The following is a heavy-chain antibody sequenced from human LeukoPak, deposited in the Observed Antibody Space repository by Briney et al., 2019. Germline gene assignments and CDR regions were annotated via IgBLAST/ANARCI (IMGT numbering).Heavy chain of an antibody. D-gene: IGHD1-26*01. Sequence: AGSLILSCAASAFTFSDYSMNWVRQAPGKGLEWISYISGRSSTIYYADSVRGRFTISRDNAKNSMYLQMNSLRAEDTAVYYCARDRLTSGSYFFDYWGQGTLVTVSS. CDR1: AFTFSDYS. J-gene: IGHJ4*02. CDR3: ARDRLTSGSYFFDY. V-gene: IGHV3-48*01. CDR2: ISGRSSTI.